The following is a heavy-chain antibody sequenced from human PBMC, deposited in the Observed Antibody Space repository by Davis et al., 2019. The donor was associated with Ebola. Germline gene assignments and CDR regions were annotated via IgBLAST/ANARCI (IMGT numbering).Heavy chain of an antibody. CDR1: GYSISSGYY. J-gene: IGHJ6*02. CDR2: IYHSGST. CDR3: ARLLPTTTGLGYYGMDV. V-gene: IGHV4-38-2*01. D-gene: IGHD3/OR15-3a*01. Sequence: PSETLSLTCAVSGYSISSGYYWGWIRQPPGKGLEWIGSIYHSGSTYYNPSLKSRVTISVDTSKNQFSLKLSSVTAADTAVYYCARLLPTTTGLGYYGMDVWGQGTTVTVSS.